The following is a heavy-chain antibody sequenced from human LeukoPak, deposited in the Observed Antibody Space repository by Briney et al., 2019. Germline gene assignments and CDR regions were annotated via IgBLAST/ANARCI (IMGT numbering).Heavy chain of an antibody. V-gene: IGHV1-24*01. Sequence: GASVKVSCKVSGYTLTELSMHWVRQAPGKGLEWMGGFDPEDGETIYAQKFQGRVTMTEDTSTDTAYMELSSLRSEDTAVYYCATYTTGTGVPAIDYWVQGTLVTVSS. D-gene: IGHD1-1*01. J-gene: IGHJ4*02. CDR2: FDPEDGET. CDR3: ATYTTGTGVPAIDY. CDR1: GYTLTELS.